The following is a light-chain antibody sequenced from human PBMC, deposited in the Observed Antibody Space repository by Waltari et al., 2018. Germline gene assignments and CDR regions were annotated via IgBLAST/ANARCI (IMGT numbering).Light chain of an antibody. CDR1: QRINSY. V-gene: IGKV1-39*01. CDR3: QQTYNNFRT. Sequence: DIQMTQSPSSLSASVGDRVTITCRASQRINSYLNWYQQKPGKAPKLLIYAASSLESGVPSRFSGSGFETDFTLTINGLQAEDYAAYYCQQTYNNFRTFGQGTKVDVK. J-gene: IGKJ1*01. CDR2: AAS.